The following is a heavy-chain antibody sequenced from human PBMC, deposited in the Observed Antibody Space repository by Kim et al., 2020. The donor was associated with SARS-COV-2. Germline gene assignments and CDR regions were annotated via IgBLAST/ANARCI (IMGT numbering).Heavy chain of an antibody. CDR1: GFTFSSYW. Sequence: GGSLRLSCAASGFTFSSYWMSWVRQAPGKGLEWVANIKQDGSEKYYVDSVKGRFTISRDNAKNSLYLQMNSLRAEDTAVYYCARLDYQLLYPRKWYYGMDVWGEGTTVTVSS. CDR3: ARLDYQLLYPRKWYYGMDV. D-gene: IGHD2-2*02. V-gene: IGHV3-7*03. CDR2: IKQDGSEK. J-gene: IGHJ6*04.